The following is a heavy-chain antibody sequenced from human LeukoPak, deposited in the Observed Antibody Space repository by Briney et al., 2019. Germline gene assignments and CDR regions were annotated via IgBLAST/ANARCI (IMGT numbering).Heavy chain of an antibody. CDR2: ISSSSNYI. D-gene: IGHD1-1*01. Sequence: GGSLRLSCAASGFTFSNYDMNWVRQAPGKGLEWVSSISSSSNYIYYADSVKGRFTISRDNAKNLLYLQMDSLRVEDTAIYYCARDPRTVRIWGQGTLVTVSS. CDR1: GFTFSNYD. J-gene: IGHJ4*02. V-gene: IGHV3-21*01. CDR3: ARDPRTVRI.